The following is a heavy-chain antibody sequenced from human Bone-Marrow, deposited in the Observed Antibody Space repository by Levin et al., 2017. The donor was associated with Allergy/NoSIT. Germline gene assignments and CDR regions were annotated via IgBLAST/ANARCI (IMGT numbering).Heavy chain of an antibody. Sequence: SETLSLTCAVYGGSFSGYYWSWISQPPGKGLEWIGEINHSGSTNYNPSLKSRVTISVDTSKNQFSLKLSSVTAADTAVYYCARAPYLWGYIAAAGTGGCWFDPWGQGTLVTVSS. CDR3: ARAPYLWGYIAAAGTGGCWFDP. CDR2: INHSGST. CDR1: GGSFSGYY. V-gene: IGHV4-34*01. J-gene: IGHJ5*02. D-gene: IGHD6-13*01.